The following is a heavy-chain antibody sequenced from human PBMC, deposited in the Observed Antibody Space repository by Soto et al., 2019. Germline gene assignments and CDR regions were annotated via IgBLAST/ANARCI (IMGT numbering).Heavy chain of an antibody. V-gene: IGHV3-23*01. Sequence: GGSLRLSCAASGFTFSSYSMSWVRQAPGKGLEWVSAISGNSGDIYYADSVKGRFTITRDNSKNALYLQMNSLRAEDTAVYYCAKDDYGDPDWYFDLWGRGTLVTVSS. CDR1: GFTFSSYS. CDR3: AKDDYGDPDWYFDL. D-gene: IGHD4-17*01. J-gene: IGHJ2*01. CDR2: ISGNSGDI.